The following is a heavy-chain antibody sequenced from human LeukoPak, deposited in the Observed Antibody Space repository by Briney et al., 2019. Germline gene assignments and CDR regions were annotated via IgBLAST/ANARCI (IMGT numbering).Heavy chain of an antibody. Sequence: ASVKVSCKASGYTFTSYYMHWVRRAPGQGLEWMGIINPSGGSTSYAQKFQGRVTMTRDTSTSTVYMELSSLRSEDTAVYYCARAAHIVVVTAIPDNWFDPWGQGTLVTVSS. J-gene: IGHJ5*02. CDR2: INPSGGST. CDR3: ARAAHIVVVTAIPDNWFDP. D-gene: IGHD2-21*02. CDR1: GYTFTSYY. V-gene: IGHV1-46*01.